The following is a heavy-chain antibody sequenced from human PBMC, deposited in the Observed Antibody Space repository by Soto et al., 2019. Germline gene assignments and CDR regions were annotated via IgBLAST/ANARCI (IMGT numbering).Heavy chain of an antibody. J-gene: IGHJ4*02. V-gene: IGHV3-7*01. CDR3: ARASIGPYDY. CDR1: GCTFSTYW. Sequence: EVQLVESGGGVVQPGWSLRLSCEASGCTFSTYWMSWVRQAPGKGLEWVANIKEDGSEKYYVDYVKGRFTISRDNAKNSLYLQMNRLRAEDTAVYYRARASIGPYDYWGQGTLVTVSS. CDR2: IKEDGSEK.